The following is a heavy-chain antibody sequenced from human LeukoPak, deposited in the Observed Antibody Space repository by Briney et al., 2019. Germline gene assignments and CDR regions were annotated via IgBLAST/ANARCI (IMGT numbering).Heavy chain of an antibody. CDR3: ARDLYDSSDYSGPSRPETNAFHI. CDR2: ISSSGRTI. Sequence: GGSLRLSCVASGFTFSNYEMNWVRQAPGKGLEWVSYISSSGRTIYYADSVKGRFTISRDNAKNSLYLQMNTLRAEDTAVYYCARDLYDSSDYSGPSRPETNAFHIWGQGTMVTVSS. D-gene: IGHD3-22*01. V-gene: IGHV3-48*03. CDR1: GFTFSNYE. J-gene: IGHJ3*02.